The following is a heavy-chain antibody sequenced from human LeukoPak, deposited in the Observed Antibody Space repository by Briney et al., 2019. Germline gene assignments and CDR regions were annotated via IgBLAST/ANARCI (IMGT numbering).Heavy chain of an antibody. CDR1: GFTFSSYA. J-gene: IGHJ4*02. CDR2: ISGSGGGT. CDR3: ADRGWYFDYFDY. D-gene: IGHD6-19*01. V-gene: IGHV3-23*01. Sequence: GGSLRLSCAASGFTFSSYAMSWVRQAPGKGLEWVSSISGSGGGTYYADSVKGRFTISRDNSKNTLYLQMNSLRAEDTAVYYCADRGWYFDYFDYWGQGTLVTVSS.